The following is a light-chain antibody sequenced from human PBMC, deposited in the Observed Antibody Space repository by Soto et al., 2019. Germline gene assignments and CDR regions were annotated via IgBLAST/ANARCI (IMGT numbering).Light chain of an antibody. CDR1: SSDVGLYDY. Sequence: QSVLTQPASVSGSPGQSITISCTGTSSDVGLYDYVSWYQQLPGKAPQLMIYAVSNRPSGVSNRFSASKSGNTASLFISGLQAEDEADYYCSSYTSDSSYVFGSGTKVTV. CDR2: AVS. V-gene: IGLV2-14*01. J-gene: IGLJ1*01. CDR3: SSYTSDSSYV.